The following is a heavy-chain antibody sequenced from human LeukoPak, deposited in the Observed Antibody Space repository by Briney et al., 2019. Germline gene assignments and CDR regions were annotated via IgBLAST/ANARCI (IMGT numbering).Heavy chain of an antibody. Sequence: EASVKVSCKASGGTFSSYAISWVRQAPGQGLEWMGRIIPILGIANYAQKFQGRVTITADKSTSTAYMELSSLRSEDTAVYYCARRENSNCCGDCQYPYYYYYGIDVWGQGTTVTVSS. D-gene: IGHD2-21*02. CDR3: ARRENSNCCGDCQYPYYYYYGIDV. CDR2: IIPILGIA. CDR1: GGTFSSYA. J-gene: IGHJ6*02. V-gene: IGHV1-69*04.